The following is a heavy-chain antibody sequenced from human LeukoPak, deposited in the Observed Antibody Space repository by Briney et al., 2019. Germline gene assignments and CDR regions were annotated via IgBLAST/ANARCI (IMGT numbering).Heavy chain of an antibody. Sequence: ASVKVSCKASGYTFTGYYMHWVRQAPGQGLEWMGWINPNSGGTNYAQKFQGWVTMTRDTSISTAYMELSRLRSDDTAVYYCARYRDYHYGMDVWGQGTTVTVSS. D-gene: IGHD1-26*01. CDR1: GYTFTGYY. V-gene: IGHV1-2*04. J-gene: IGHJ6*02. CDR3: ARYRDYHYGMDV. CDR2: INPNSGGT.